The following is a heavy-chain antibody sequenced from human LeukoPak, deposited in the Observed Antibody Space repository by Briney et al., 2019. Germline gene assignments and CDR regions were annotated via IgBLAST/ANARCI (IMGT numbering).Heavy chain of an antibody. CDR1: GGSISSYY. CDR3: ARAPNFDFDCFDY. J-gene: IGHJ4*02. Sequence: KASETLSLTCTVSGGSISSYYWSWIRQPPGKGLEWIGYIYYSGSTNYNPSLKSRVTISVDTSKNQFSPKLSSVTAADTAVYYCARAPNFDFDCFDYWGQGTLVTVSS. CDR2: IYYSGST. D-gene: IGHD3-3*01. V-gene: IGHV4-59*01.